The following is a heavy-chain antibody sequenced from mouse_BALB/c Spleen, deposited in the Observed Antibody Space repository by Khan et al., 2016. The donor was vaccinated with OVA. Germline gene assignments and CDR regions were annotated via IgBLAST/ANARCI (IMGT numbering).Heavy chain of an antibody. CDR2: TNPTNGRT. J-gene: IGHJ2*01. CDR1: GYTFTSYW. CDR3: ARIKKIVATYFDY. Sequence: VQLQQSGAELVKAGASVKMSCKASGYTFTSYWMHWVKQRLGQGLEWFAETNPTNGRTYYHEKFKSKATLTVDNSSSTAYMLLSGPTFEDSAVYDSARIKKIVATYFDYWGQGTTLTVSS. V-gene: IGHV1S81*02. D-gene: IGHD1-1*01.